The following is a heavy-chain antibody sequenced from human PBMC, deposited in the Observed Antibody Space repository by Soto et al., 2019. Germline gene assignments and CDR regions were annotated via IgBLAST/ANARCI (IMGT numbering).Heavy chain of an antibody. D-gene: IGHD3-10*01. Sequence: QVQLQQWGAGLLKPSETLSLTCAVYGGSFSGYYWSWIRQPPGKGLEGSGEINHSGRTNYNPSLTSRLTISVDPSKNQFSLRLSSVTAADTAVYYCARGRGLWFGELGLLGFDYWGQGTLVTVSS. CDR1: GGSFSGYY. V-gene: IGHV4-34*01. CDR3: ARGRGLWFGELGLLGFDY. J-gene: IGHJ4*02. CDR2: INHSGRT.